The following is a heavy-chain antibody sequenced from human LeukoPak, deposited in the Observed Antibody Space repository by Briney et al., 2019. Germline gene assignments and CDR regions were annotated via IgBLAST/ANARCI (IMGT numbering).Heavy chain of an antibody. J-gene: IGHJ6*02. Sequence: GGSLRLSCAASGFAVRSNYMSWVRQAPGKGLEWVPVIYSGGSTYYADSVKGRFTISRDNSKNTLYLQMNSLRAEDTAVYYCARDPYCSGGTCYPAPYYGMDVWGQGTTVTVSS. CDR2: IYSGGST. D-gene: IGHD2-15*01. V-gene: IGHV3-66*01. CDR1: GFAVRSNY. CDR3: ARDPYCSGGTCYPAPYYGMDV.